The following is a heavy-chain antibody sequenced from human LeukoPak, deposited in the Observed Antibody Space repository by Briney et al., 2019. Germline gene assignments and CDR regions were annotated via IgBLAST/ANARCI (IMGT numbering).Heavy chain of an antibody. CDR3: AKDGGGYYPYYYYYMDV. V-gene: IGHV3-30*02. CDR2: IRFDGSNN. CDR1: GFTFSSSG. J-gene: IGHJ6*03. D-gene: IGHD3-22*01. Sequence: GGSLRLSCAASGFTFSSSGIHWVRQAPGKGLEWVAFIRFDGSNNYYADSVKGRFTISRDNSKNTLYLQMNSLRAEDTAVYYCAKDGGGYYPYYYYYMDVWGKGTTVTISS.